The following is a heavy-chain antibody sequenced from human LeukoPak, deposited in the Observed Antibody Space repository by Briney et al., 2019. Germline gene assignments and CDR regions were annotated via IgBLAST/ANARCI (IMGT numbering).Heavy chain of an antibody. CDR2: INWNGGSA. D-gene: IGHD3-9*01. V-gene: IGHV3-20*04. J-gene: IGHJ4*02. CDR1: GFTFDDYG. CDR3: ARAGYDILTGTRAFDY. Sequence: GGSLRLSCAASGFTFDDYGMSWVRQAPGKGLEWVSGINWNGGSAGYADSVKGRFTISRDNAKNSLYLQMNSLRAEDTALYYCARAGYDILTGTRAFDYWGQGTLVTVSS.